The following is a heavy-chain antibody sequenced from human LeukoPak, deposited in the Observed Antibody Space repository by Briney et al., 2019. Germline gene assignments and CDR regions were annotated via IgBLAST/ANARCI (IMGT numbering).Heavy chain of an antibody. D-gene: IGHD3-16*01. J-gene: IGHJ4*02. CDR3: ARRGYAYKLDY. CDR1: GFNFSTYA. CDR2: ITSSGGTA. Sequence: PGGSLRLSCAASGFNFSTYAMSWVRQAPGKGLEWVSDITSSGGTAYYADSVKGRCTISRDYSKNTLYLQMNSLRADDTALYYCARRGYAYKLDYWGQGTLVTASA. V-gene: IGHV3-23*01.